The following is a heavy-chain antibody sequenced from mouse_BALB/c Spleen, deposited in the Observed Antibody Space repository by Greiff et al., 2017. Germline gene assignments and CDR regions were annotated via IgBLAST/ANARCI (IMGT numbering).Heavy chain of an antibody. CDR2: IWAGGST. D-gene: IGHD1-1*01. Sequence: VQLQQSGPGLVAPSQSLSITCTVSGFSLTSYGVHWVRQPPGKGLEWLGVIWAGGSTNYNSALMSRLSISKDNSKSQVFLKMNSLQTDDTAMYYCAREDYYGSSYAMDYWGQGTSVTVSS. J-gene: IGHJ4*01. V-gene: IGHV2-9*02. CDR1: GFSLTSYG. CDR3: AREDYYGSSYAMDY.